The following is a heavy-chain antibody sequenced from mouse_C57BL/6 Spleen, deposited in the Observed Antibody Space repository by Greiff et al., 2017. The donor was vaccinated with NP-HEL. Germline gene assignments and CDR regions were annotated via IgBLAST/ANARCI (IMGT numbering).Heavy chain of an antibody. Sequence: QVQLKESGPGILQPSQTLSLTCSFSGFSLSTFGMGVGWIRQPSGKGLEWLAHIWWDDDKYYNPALKSRLTIPKDTSKNQVFLKIANVDTADTATYYCARMVIYDGYYDWYFDVWGTGTTVTVSS. CDR3: ARMVIYDGYYDWYFDV. CDR1: GFSLSTFGMG. D-gene: IGHD2-3*01. J-gene: IGHJ1*03. V-gene: IGHV8-8*01. CDR2: IWWDDDK.